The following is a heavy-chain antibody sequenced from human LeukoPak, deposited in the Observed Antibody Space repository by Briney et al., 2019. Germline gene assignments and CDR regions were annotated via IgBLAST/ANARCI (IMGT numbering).Heavy chain of an antibody. CDR2: INEGGSRE. CDR3: AREVFPGGLLNTAFDH. CDR1: GFTFGCSW. J-gene: IGHJ4*02. V-gene: IGHV3-7*01. Sequence: GGPRRLPLKFLGFTFGCSWMTWFRRAQGKGLEGLPNINEGGSREWYVDSLKGRFTISRDNSKNSLYLQMNGLRVEDTAVYYCAREVFPGGLLNTAFDHWGQGALVTVSS. D-gene: IGHD2-8*02.